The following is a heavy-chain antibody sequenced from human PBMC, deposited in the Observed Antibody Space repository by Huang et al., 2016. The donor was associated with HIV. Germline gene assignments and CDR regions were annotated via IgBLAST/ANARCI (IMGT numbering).Heavy chain of an antibody. J-gene: IGHJ3*02. CDR3: ASGEYGKNAYDI. D-gene: IGHD2-2*01. CDR2: FYYSGDA. V-gene: IGHV4-39*01. Sequence: QLHLQQSGPGLVRPSETLSLICPVSGGSITRGNHYWGWIRQTPGQGLEWIGNFYYSGDAYYTPSLKNRVSISIDTSKSQFSLRLSSVIATDTAVYYCASGEYGKNAYDIWGQGTVVTVSA. CDR1: GGSITRGNHY.